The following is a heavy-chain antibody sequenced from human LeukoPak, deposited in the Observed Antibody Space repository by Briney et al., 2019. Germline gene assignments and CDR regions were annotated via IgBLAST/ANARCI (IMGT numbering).Heavy chain of an antibody. CDR2: ISHSGST. V-gene: IGHV4-34*01. CDR3: ARGRARRDGYNPCPYGN. Sequence: PSETLSLTCAVYGGSFSGYYWSWLRQPPGKGLEWIGEISHSGSTNYNPSLKSRVTISVDTSKNQFSLKLSSVTAADTAVYYCARGRARRDGYNPCPYGNGGQGTGVTVSS. J-gene: IGHJ4*02. CDR1: GGSFSGYY. D-gene: IGHD5-24*01.